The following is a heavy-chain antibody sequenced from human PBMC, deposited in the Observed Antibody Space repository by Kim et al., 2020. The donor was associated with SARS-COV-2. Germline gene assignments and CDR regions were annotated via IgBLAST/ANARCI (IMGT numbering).Heavy chain of an antibody. CDR3: ARVSNWDYYYYGMDV. Sequence: PSLQSRVTMSVDTSKNQFSLKLSSVTAADTAVYYCARVSNWDYYYYGMDVWGQGTTVTVSS. V-gene: IGHV4-4*07. D-gene: IGHD3-16*01. J-gene: IGHJ6*02.